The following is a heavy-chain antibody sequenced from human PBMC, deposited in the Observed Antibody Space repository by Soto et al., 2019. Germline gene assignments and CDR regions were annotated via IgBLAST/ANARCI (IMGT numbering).Heavy chain of an antibody. V-gene: IGHV3-23*01. CDR1: GFTFSSYA. J-gene: IGHJ4*02. CDR2: ISGSGGST. Sequence: EVQLLESGGGLVQPGGSLRLSCAASGFTFSSYAMSWVRQAPGKGLEWVSAISGSGGSTYYADSVKGRFTISRDNSKNTLYLQINSLSAEDTAVYYCAKVFRGGDYYFDYWGQGTLVTVSS. CDR3: AKVFRGGDYYFDY. D-gene: IGHD3-10*01.